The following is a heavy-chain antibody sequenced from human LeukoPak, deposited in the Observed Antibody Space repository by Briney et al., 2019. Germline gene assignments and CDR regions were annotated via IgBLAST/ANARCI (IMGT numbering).Heavy chain of an antibody. V-gene: IGHV3-53*04. D-gene: IGHD2-15*01. CDR3: ARLIKWSSDY. J-gene: IGHJ4*02. CDR1: WFTVRCNY. Sequence: PGGSLGLSFSASWFTVRCNYISLGRQGPGKGLEWVSVIYSGDTTYYADSVKGRFTISRHNSRNTLYLQMNSLRTEDTAMYYCARLIKWSSDYWGQGTLVTVSS. CDR2: IYSGDTT.